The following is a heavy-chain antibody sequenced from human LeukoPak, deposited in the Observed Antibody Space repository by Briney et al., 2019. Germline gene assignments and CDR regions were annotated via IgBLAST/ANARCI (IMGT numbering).Heavy chain of an antibody. V-gene: IGHV4-30-2*01. CDR1: GDSISSGSYS. J-gene: IGHJ4*02. D-gene: IGHD4-17*01. CDR3: ARLPYGDYVFDY. Sequence: SETLSLTCAVSGDSISSGSYSWTWIRQPPGKGLEWIGYIYRSGSSFYHPSLNSRVSIYIDTSKNQFSLKLSSVTAADTAVYYCARLPYGDYVFDYWGQGTLVTVSS. CDR2: IYRSGSS.